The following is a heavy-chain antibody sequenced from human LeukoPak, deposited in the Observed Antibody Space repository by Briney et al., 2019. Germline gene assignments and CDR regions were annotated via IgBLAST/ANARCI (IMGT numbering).Heavy chain of an antibody. J-gene: IGHJ4*02. Sequence: GRSLRLSCAASGFTFSSYGMHWVRQAPGKGLEWVAVIWYDGSNKYYADSVKGRFTISRDNSKNTLYLQMNSLRAEDTAVYYCARRGYYDFWSGYPQPFDYWGQGTLVTVSS. CDR1: GFTFSSYG. CDR2: IWYDGSNK. V-gene: IGHV3-33*01. D-gene: IGHD3-3*01. CDR3: ARRGYYDFWSGYPQPFDY.